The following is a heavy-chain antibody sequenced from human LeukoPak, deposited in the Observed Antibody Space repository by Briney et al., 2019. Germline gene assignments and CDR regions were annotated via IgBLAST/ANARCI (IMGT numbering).Heavy chain of an antibody. V-gene: IGHV3-48*03. Sequence: GGSLRLSCAASGFTFSSYEMNWVRQAPGKGLEWVSYISSSGSTIYYADSVKGRFTISRDNAKNSLYLQMNSLRAEDTAVYYCAGLAYDSSGYWGYWYFDLWGRSTLVTVSS. CDR3: AGLAYDSSGYWGYWYFDL. D-gene: IGHD3-22*01. CDR1: GFTFSSYE. CDR2: ISSSGSTI. J-gene: IGHJ2*01.